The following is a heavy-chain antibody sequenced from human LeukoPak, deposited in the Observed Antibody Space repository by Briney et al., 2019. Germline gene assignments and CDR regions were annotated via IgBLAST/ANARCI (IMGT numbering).Heavy chain of an antibody. CDR2: IYHSGST. CDR1: GGSISSYY. CDR3: ARDISSVAGTGY. J-gene: IGHJ4*02. D-gene: IGHD6-19*01. Sequence: SETLSLTCTVSGGSISSYYWGWIRQPPGKGLEWIGSIYHSGSTYYNPSLKSRVTISVDTSKNQFSLKLSSVTAADTAVYYCARDISSVAGTGYWGQGTLVTVSS. V-gene: IGHV4-38-2*02.